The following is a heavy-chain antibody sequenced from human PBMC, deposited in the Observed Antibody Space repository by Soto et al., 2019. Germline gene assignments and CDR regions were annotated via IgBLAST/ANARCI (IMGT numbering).Heavy chain of an antibody. J-gene: IGHJ5*02. CDR1: GYTFTSYY. CDR2: INPSGGST. V-gene: IGHV1-46*01. D-gene: IGHD3-10*01. Sequence: GASVKVSCKASGYTFTSYYMHWVRQAPGQGLEWMGIINPSGGSTSYAQKFQGRVTMTRDTSTSTVYMELSSLRSEDTAVYYCARGDVLLWFGDRGGWFDPWGQGTLVTVSS. CDR3: ARGDVLLWFGDRGGWFDP.